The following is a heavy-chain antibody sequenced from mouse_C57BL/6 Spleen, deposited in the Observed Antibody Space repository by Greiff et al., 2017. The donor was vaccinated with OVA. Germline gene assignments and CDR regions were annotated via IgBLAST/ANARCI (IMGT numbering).Heavy chain of an antibody. CDR3: ARGGGRAWFAY. V-gene: IGHV1-55*01. CDR1: GYTFTSYW. Sequence: QVQLQQPGAELVKPGASVKMSCKASGYTFTSYWITWVKPRPGQGLEWIGDISPGSGSTNYNEKFKSKATLTVDTSSSTAYRQLSSLTSEDSAVYYCARGGGRAWFAYWGQGTLVTVSA. CDR2: ISPGSGST. J-gene: IGHJ3*01. D-gene: IGHD1-1*02.